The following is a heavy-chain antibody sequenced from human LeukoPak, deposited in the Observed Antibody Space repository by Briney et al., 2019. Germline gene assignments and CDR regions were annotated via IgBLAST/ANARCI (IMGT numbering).Heavy chain of an antibody. CDR3: ATYSILNAREFRY. Sequence: GGSLRLSCEASRFSFSAYPMGWVRQAPGKGLEWVANVQHIGGETYYVDSVKGRFTISRDNAKNSVYLQMNSLGADDTAVYYCATYSILNAREFRYWGQGTLVTVTS. CDR1: RFSFSAYP. D-gene: IGHD4-11*01. V-gene: IGHV3-7*01. J-gene: IGHJ1*01. CDR2: VQHIGGET.